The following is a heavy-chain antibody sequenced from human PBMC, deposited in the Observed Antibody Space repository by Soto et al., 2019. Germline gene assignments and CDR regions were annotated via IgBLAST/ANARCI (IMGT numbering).Heavy chain of an antibody. CDR3: ARGVGYGDYRGFDY. V-gene: IGHV4-59*01. CDR2: IYYSGST. CDR1: GGSISSYY. J-gene: IGHJ4*02. Sequence: QVQLQESGPGLVKPSETLSLTCTVSGGSISSYYWSWIRQPPGKGLEWIGYIYYSGSTNYNPSLKSRVTLSVDTSKNQFSLKLSSVTAADTAVYYCARGVGYGDYRGFDYWGQGTLVTVSS. D-gene: IGHD4-17*01.